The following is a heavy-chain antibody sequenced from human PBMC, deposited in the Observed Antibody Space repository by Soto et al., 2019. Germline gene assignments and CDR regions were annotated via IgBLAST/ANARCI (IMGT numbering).Heavy chain of an antibody. CDR1: GFTFSSYA. V-gene: IGHV3-23*01. Sequence: GGSLRLSCAASGFTFSSYAMIWVRQAPGKGLEWVSAISGSGGSTYYADSVKGRFTISRDNSKNTLYLQMNSLRAEDTAVYYCAKGSGNVVVVAATGYWGQGTLVTVS. CDR3: AKGSGNVVVVAATGY. J-gene: IGHJ4*02. D-gene: IGHD2-15*01. CDR2: ISGSGGST.